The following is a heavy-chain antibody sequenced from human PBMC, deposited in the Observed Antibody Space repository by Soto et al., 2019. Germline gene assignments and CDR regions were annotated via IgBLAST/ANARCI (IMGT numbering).Heavy chain of an antibody. CDR3: ARAPTTVVNYYYGMDV. J-gene: IGHJ6*02. V-gene: IGHV1-69*02. CDR1: GGTFSSYT. CDR2: IIPILGIA. Sequence: QVQLVQSGAEVKKPGSSVKVSCKASGGTFSSYTISWVRQAPGQGLEWMGRIIPILGIANYAQKFQGRVTITADKSTGTAYMELSSLRSEDTAVYYCARAPTTVVNYYYGMDVWGQGTTVTVSS. D-gene: IGHD4-17*01.